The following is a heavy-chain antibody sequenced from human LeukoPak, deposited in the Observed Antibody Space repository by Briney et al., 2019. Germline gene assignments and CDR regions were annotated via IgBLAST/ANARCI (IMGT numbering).Heavy chain of an antibody. CDR1: GGSISSGGYY. CDR3: ATERAAAGTGDYFDY. D-gene: IGHD6-13*01. CDR2: IYYSGST. Sequence: PSQTLSLTCTVSGGSISSGGYYWSWIRQHPGKGLEWIGYIYYSGSTYYNPSLKSRVTISVDTSKNQFSLKLSSVTAADTAVYYCATERAAAGTGDYFDYWGQGTLVTVSS. J-gene: IGHJ4*02. V-gene: IGHV4-31*03.